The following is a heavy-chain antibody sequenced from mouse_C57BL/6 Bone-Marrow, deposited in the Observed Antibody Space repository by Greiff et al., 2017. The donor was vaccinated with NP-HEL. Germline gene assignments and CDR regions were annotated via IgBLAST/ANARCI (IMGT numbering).Heavy chain of an antibody. CDR1: GFTFSDYG. D-gene: IGHD2-4*01. CDR3: ARHRYDSYFDY. CDR2: ISNLAYSI. J-gene: IGHJ2*01. V-gene: IGHV5-15*01. Sequence: EVMLVESGGGLVQPGGSLKLSCAASGFTFSDYGMAWVRQAPRKGPEWVAFISNLAYSIYYADTVTGRFTISRENAKNTLYLEMSSLRSEDTALYYCARHRYDSYFDYWGQGTTLTVSS.